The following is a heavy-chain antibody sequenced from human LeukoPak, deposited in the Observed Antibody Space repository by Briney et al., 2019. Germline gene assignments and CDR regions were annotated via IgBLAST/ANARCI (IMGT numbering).Heavy chain of an antibody. J-gene: IGHJ6*02. CDR2: ISYDGSNE. D-gene: IGHD3/OR15-3a*01. Sequence: GGSLRLSCAASGFTFNSYGMHWVRQAPGKGLEWVAVISYDGSNEYFADSVKGRFTISRDNSKNTLYLQMSSLRAEDTAVYYCVKGTGTKYYYYGMDVWGQGTTVTVSS. CDR1: GFTFNSYG. CDR3: VKGTGTKYYYYGMDV. V-gene: IGHV3-30*18.